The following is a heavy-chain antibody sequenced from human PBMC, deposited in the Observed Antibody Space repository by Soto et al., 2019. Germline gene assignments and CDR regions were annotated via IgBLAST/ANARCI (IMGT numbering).Heavy chain of an antibody. CDR1: GFTFSTYS. V-gene: IGHV3-48*01. CDR3: ARDKITGLFDY. J-gene: IGHJ4*02. D-gene: IGHD2-8*02. Sequence: GGSLRLSCAASGFTFSTYSMNWVRQAPGKGLEWVSYISSSSTIFYTDSVKGRFTVSRDNAKNSLYLQMNSLRAEDTAVYYCARDKITGLFDYRGQGTLVTVSS. CDR2: ISSSSTI.